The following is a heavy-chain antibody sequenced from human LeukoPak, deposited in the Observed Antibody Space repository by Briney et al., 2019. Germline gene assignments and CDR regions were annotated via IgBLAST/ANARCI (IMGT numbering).Heavy chain of an antibody. J-gene: IGHJ4*02. CDR1: GFTFSSYS. Sequence: QPGGSLRLSCAASGFTFSSYSMNWVRQAPGKGLECVSYISSSSSTIYYADSVKGRFTISRDNAKNSLYLQMNSLRAEDTAVYYCARDRRSGPHWGQGTLVTVSS. V-gene: IGHV3-48*04. D-gene: IGHD2-15*01. CDR2: ISSSSSTI. CDR3: ARDRRSGPH.